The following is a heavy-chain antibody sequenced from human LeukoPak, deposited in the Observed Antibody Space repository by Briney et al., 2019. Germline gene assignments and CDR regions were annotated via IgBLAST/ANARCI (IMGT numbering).Heavy chain of an antibody. CDR1: GFTFSSYS. V-gene: IGHV3-30*03. Sequence: GGSLRLSCAASGFTFSSYSMNWVRQAPGKGLEWVAVISYDGSNKYYADSVKGRFTISRDNSKNTLYLQMNSLRAEDTAVYYCARPCFSSSWPYYYYYGMDVWGQGTTVTVSS. D-gene: IGHD6-13*01. CDR2: ISYDGSNK. J-gene: IGHJ6*02. CDR3: ARPCFSSSWPYYYYYGMDV.